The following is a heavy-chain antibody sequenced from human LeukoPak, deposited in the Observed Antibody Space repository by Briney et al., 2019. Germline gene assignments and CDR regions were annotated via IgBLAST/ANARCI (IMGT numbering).Heavy chain of an antibody. J-gene: IGHJ5*02. CDR1: GFTFRSYA. CDR3: ARGNKTFDP. Sequence: GGSLRLSCVVSGFTFRSYAMHWVRQAPGKGLEWVAVILNDGNNKYYADSVEGRFTVSRDNSKNTLYLQMNSLRAEDTAVYHCARGNKTFDPWGQGTLVTVSS. D-gene: IGHD2/OR15-2a*01. V-gene: IGHV3-30*04. CDR2: ILNDGNNK.